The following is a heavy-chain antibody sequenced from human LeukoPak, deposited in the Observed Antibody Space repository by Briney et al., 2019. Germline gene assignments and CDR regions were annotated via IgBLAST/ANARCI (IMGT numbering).Heavy chain of an antibody. CDR3: AREEYDSSGYYFYYYGMDV. D-gene: IGHD3-22*01. Sequence: ASVKVSCKASGYTFTGYYMHWVRQAPGQGLEWMGWINPNSGGTNYAQKFQGRVTMTRDTSISTAYMELSKLRSDDTAVYYCAREEYDSSGYYFYYYGMDVWGQGTTVTVSS. CDR1: GYTFTGYY. CDR2: INPNSGGT. J-gene: IGHJ6*02. V-gene: IGHV1-2*02.